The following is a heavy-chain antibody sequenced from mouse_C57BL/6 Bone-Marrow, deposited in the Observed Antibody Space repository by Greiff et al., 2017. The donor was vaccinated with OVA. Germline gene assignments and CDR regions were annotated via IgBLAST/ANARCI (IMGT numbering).Heavy chain of an antibody. CDR2: IRNKANGYTT. V-gene: IGHV7-3*01. CDR1: GFTFTDYY. CDR3: ARFRVGYSPDY. J-gene: IGHJ2*01. Sequence: EVKLVESGGGLVQPGGSLSLSCAASGFTFTDYYMSWVRQPPGKALEWLGFIRNKANGYTTEYSASVKGRFTISRDNSQSILYLQMNALRAEDSATYYCARFRVGYSPDYWGQGTTLTVSS. D-gene: IGHD2-3*01.